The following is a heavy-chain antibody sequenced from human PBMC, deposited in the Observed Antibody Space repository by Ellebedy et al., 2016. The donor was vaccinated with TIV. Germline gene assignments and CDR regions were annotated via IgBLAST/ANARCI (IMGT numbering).Heavy chain of an antibody. J-gene: IGHJ3*01. CDR2: INHSGST. CDR3: ARGPPFDL. CDR1: GWPLSAYY. V-gene: IGHV4-34*01. Sequence: SETLSLTXAAYGWPLSAYYWSWIRQPPGRGLEWIGEINHSGSTNYNPSLKSRVTISVDTSRNQFSLRSTSVTAADTAVYYCARGPPFDLWGQGTMVTVSS.